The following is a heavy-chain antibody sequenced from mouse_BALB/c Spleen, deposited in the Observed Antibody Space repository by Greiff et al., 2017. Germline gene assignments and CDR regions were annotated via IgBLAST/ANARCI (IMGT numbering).Heavy chain of an antibody. D-gene: IGHD2-4*01. CDR1: GYTFTSYW. Sequence: QVQLQQPGAELVKPGASVKLSCKASGYTFTSYWMHWVKQRPGQGLEWIGESNPSNGRTNYNEKFKSKATLTVDKSSSTAYMQLSSLTSEDSAVYYCARSRYDYDEAWFAYWGQGTLVTVSA. CDR2: SNPSNGRT. J-gene: IGHJ3*01. CDR3: ARSRYDYDEAWFAY. V-gene: IGHV1S81*02.